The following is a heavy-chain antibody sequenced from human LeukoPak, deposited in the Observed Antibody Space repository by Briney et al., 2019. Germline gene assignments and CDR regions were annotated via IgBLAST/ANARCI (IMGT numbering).Heavy chain of an antibody. CDR1: GFLFSSFE. V-gene: IGHV3-48*03. CDR3: AREMGGYPFDY. Sequence: GGSLRLSCAASGFLFSSFEVNWVSQAPGKGLEWVSYISSSGITIYYADSVKGRFTISRDNAKNSLYLQMNSLRAEDTAVYYCAREMGGYPFDYWGQGTLVTVSS. CDR2: ISSSGITI. J-gene: IGHJ4*02. D-gene: IGHD5-12*01.